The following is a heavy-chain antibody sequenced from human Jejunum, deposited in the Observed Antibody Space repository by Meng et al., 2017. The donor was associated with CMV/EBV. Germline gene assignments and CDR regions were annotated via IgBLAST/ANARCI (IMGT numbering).Heavy chain of an antibody. CDR1: GFTVSNYA. Sequence: ASGFTVSNYAMNWVRQAPGKGPEWVSGISRSGDSSYYADSVKGRFTISRDNAENSLYLQMSGLRAEDTAVYYCARDRKDVGYSDIWGQGAMVTVSS. CDR3: ARDRKDVGYSDI. J-gene: IGHJ3*02. D-gene: IGHD3-22*01. CDR2: ISRSGDSS. V-gene: IGHV3-11*04.